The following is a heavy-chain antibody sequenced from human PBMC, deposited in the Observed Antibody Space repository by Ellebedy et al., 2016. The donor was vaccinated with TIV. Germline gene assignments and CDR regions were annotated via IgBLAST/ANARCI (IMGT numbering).Heavy chain of an antibody. CDR1: GGSISSYY. V-gene: IGHV4-59*13. J-gene: IGHJ4*02. D-gene: IGHD1-26*01. Sequence: SETLSLXXTVSGGSISSYYWSWIRQPPGKGLEWIGYIYYSGSTNYNPSLKSRVTISVDTSKNQFSLKLSSVTAADTAVYYCARDVGSTRLDYWGQGTLVTVSS. CDR3: ARDVGSTRLDY. CDR2: IYYSGST.